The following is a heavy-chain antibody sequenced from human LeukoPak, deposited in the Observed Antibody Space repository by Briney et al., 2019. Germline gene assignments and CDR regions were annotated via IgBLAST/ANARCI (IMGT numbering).Heavy chain of an antibody. D-gene: IGHD1-26*01. V-gene: IGHV4-4*07. CDR2: IYTSGST. CDR1: GGSISSYY. J-gene: IGHJ5*02. CDR3: ASTPRNMWRSSNWFDP. Sequence: PSETLSLTCTVSGGSISSYYWSWIRQPAGKGLEWIGRIYTSGSTNYNPSLKSRVTMSVDTSKNQFSLKLSSVTAADTAVYYCASTPRNMWRSSNWFDPWGQGTLVTVSS.